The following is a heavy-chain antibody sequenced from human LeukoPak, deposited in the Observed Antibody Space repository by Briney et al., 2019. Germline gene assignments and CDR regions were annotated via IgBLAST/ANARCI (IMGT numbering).Heavy chain of an antibody. V-gene: IGHV4-31*03. CDR1: GGSIISGGYY. CDR3: ARVTRTFYDILTGRSREGRFDY. J-gene: IGHJ4*02. CDR2: TYYSGST. Sequence: PSQTLSLTCTVSGGSIISGGYYWRWIRQHPGKGLEWIGYTYYSGSTYYNPSLKSRVTVSADTSKNQFSLKLRSVTAADTAVYYCARVTRTFYDILTGRSREGRFDYWGQGTLVTVSS. D-gene: IGHD3-9*01.